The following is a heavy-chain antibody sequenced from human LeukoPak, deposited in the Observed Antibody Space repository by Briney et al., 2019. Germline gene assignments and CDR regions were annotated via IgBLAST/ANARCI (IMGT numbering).Heavy chain of an antibody. D-gene: IGHD4-11*01. CDR2: RWYDGSNK. CDR3: AREPLVGDYYYGMDV. V-gene: IGHV3-33*01. J-gene: IGHJ6*02. Sequence: GRSLRLSCAASGFTFSSYGMHWGRQAPGKGLEWVAVRWYDGSNKYYADSVKGRFTISRDNSKNTLYLQMNSLRAEDTAVYYCAREPLVGDYYYGMDVWGQGTTVTVSS. CDR1: GFTFSSYG.